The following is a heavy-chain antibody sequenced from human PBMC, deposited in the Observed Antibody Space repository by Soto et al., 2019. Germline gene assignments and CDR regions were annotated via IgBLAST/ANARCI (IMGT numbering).Heavy chain of an antibody. V-gene: IGHV3-9*01. CDR1: GFTFHEYA. CDR2: ISSDGDTI. D-gene: IGHD5-12*01. J-gene: IGHJ6*02. CDR3: TKGGYDLIYYFGMDV. Sequence: EVHLIESGGGWVQPGTSLRVSCAASGFTFHEYAMHWVRQAPGKGLEWVSGISSDGDTIAYADSVQVRFTVFRDNAKNSLYLQMNSLRAEDTALYYCTKGGYDLIYYFGMDVWGQGTTVTVSS.